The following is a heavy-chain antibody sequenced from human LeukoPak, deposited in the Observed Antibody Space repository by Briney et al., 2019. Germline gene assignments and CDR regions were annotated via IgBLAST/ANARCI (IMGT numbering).Heavy chain of an antibody. J-gene: IGHJ4*02. CDR1: GFTFGDYA. CDR2: IASKTYGGTA. Sequence: GGSLRLSCTASGFTFGDYAMTWVRQAPGKGLEWVGFIASKTYGGTAEYAASVKGRFTISRDDSKSIAYLQMNSLKTEDTAVYFCSRDQTPYYWGQGTLVTVSS. V-gene: IGHV3-49*04. CDR3: SRDQTPYY.